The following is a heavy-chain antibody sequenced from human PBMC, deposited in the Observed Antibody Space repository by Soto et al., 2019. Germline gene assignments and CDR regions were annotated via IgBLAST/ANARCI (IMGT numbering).Heavy chain of an antibody. J-gene: IGHJ3*02. CDR1: GFTFSSYA. CDR2: ISYDGSNK. Sequence: GGSLRLSCAASGFTFSSYAMHWVRQAPGKGLEWVAVISYDGSNKYYADSVKGRFTISRDNSKNTLYLQMNSLRAEDTAVYYCARVPGAFDIWGQGTLVTVSS. V-gene: IGHV3-30-3*01. CDR3: ARVPGAFDI.